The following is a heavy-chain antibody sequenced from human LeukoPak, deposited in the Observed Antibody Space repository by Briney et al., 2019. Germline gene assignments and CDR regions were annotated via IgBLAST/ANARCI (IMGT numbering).Heavy chain of an antibody. J-gene: IGHJ4*02. D-gene: IGHD5-18*01. V-gene: IGHV3-30*04. CDR1: GFTFSSYA. Sequence: GRSLRLSCAASGFTFSSYAMHWVRQAPGKGLEWVAVISYDGSNKYYADSVKGRFPISRDNSKNTLYLQMNSLRAEDTAVYYCARVGGYSYGYEDSYYFDYWGQGTLVTVSS. CDR3: ARVGGYSYGYEDSYYFDY. CDR2: ISYDGSNK.